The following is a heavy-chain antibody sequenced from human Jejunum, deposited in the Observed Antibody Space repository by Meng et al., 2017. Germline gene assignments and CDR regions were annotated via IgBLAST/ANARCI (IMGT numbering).Heavy chain of an antibody. D-gene: IGHD6-13*01. Sequence: GESLMISCAASGFTFRNHAMHWVRQAPGKGLEWVTQIWYDGSNRYYADSVKGRFTISRDNSKNTVYLQMDSLRVEDTAIYYCARDGQQQLTYGLDVWGQGTTVTVSS. CDR1: GFTFRNHA. J-gene: IGHJ6*02. CDR3: ARDGQQQLTYGLDV. V-gene: IGHV3-33*01. CDR2: IWYDGSNR.